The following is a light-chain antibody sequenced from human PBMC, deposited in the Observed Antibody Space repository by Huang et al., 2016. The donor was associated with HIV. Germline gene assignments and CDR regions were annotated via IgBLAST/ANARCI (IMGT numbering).Light chain of an antibody. J-gene: IGKJ3*01. CDR2: GAS. CDR3: HQYGSPPFT. CDR1: QSISSNS. Sequence: EIVLTQSPGTLSLSPGERATLSCRASQSISSNSLAWYLQKPGQAPTLLIHGASTRATDIPDRFSGSGDGTDFTLTISRLEPEDFAVYYCHQYGSPPFTFGPGTKVDIK. V-gene: IGKV3-20*01.